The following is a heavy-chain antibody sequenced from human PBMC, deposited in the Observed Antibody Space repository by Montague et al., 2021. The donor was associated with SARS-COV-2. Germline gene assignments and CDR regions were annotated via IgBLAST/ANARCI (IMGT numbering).Heavy chain of an antibody. CDR3: ARDFVAAVPDRFDS. J-gene: IGHJ4*02. Sequence: SETLSLTCIVSGSSVRSYYWSWIRQPPGKGLEWIGEIFHSGAASYNPSLKSRLTISMDKSKNEFSLKLNSVTAADTAMYYCARDFVAAVPDRFDSWGQGVLVTVSS. CDR2: IFHSGAA. D-gene: IGHD6-13*01. CDR1: GSSVRSYY. V-gene: IGHV4-59*02.